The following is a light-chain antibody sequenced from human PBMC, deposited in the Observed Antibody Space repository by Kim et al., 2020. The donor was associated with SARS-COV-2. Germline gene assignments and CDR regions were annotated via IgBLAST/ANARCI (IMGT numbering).Light chain of an antibody. V-gene: IGKV1-5*01. CDR2: DAS. CDR3: QQYDTYSYN. CDR1: QNITRW. Sequence: ACVGNGVTHTCRANQNITRWLAWYQQKPGKAPKLLIYDASSLKRGVPSRFSGSGSGTEFTLTISSLQPDDFATYYCQQYDTYSYNFGQGTKLEI. J-gene: IGKJ2*01.